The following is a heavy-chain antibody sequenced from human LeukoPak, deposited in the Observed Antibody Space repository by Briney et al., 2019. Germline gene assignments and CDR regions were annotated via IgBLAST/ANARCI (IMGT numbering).Heavy chain of an antibody. V-gene: IGHV3-11*01. CDR3: GLSSISPSYYYGIDV. J-gene: IGHJ6*02. CDR2: IDRSGDTV. Sequence: RGSLRLSCAASGFTFSDYYMTWIRQAPGKGLDWVSYIDRSGDTVFYADSVKGRFTMSRDNAKNSLHLQMNSLRPEDSAVYYSGLSSISPSYYYGIDVWGQGTTVSVSS. CDR1: GFTFSDYY. D-gene: IGHD2-2*01.